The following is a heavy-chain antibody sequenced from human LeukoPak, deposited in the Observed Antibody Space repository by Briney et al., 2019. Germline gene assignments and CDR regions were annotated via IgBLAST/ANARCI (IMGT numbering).Heavy chain of an antibody. CDR1: GYSISSGTY. Sequence: SETLSLTCTVSGYSISSGTYWDWIRQPPGKGLEWIGTIYHSGSTYYNPPLKSRVTISVDTSKNQFSLKLSSVTAADTAVYYCARRRAYYGSGSRYYYMDVWGKGTTVTISS. J-gene: IGHJ6*03. CDR3: ARRRAYYGSGSRYYYMDV. D-gene: IGHD3-10*01. CDR2: IYHSGST. V-gene: IGHV4-38-2*02.